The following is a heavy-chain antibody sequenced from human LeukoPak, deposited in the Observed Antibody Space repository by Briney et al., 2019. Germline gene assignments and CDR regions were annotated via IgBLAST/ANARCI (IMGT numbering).Heavy chain of an antibody. CDR2: ISGSGGST. D-gene: IGHD6-19*01. Sequence: GGSLRLSCAASGFTFSSYAMTWVRQAPGKGLEWVSAISGSGGSTYYADSVKGRFTISRDNAKNSLYLQMNSLRAEDTAVYYCARDLLSYLFGSGWYFDYWGQGTLVTVSS. V-gene: IGHV3-23*01. J-gene: IGHJ4*02. CDR3: ARDLLSYLFGSGWYFDY. CDR1: GFTFSSYA.